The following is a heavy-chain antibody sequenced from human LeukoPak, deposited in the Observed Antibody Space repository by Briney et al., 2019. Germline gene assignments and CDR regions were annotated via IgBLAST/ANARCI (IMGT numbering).Heavy chain of an antibody. D-gene: IGHD1-26*01. CDR3: ARGPDPGKVGAAIHYYYGMDV. CDR2: INHSGST. Sequence: PSETLSLTCTVSGGSISSYYWSWIRQPPGKGLEWIGEINHSGSTNYNPSLKSRVTISVDTSKNQFSLKLSSVTAADTAVYYCARGPDPGKVGAAIHYYYGMDVWGQGTTVTVSS. CDR1: GGSISSYY. J-gene: IGHJ6*02. V-gene: IGHV4-34*01.